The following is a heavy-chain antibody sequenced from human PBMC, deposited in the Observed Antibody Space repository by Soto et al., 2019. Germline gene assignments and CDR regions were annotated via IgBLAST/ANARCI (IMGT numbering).Heavy chain of an antibody. V-gene: IGHV5-51*01. J-gene: IGHJ4*02. CDR1: GYRHSSYW. CDR2: IYPGDSDT. Sequence: VESQKSSCKGCGYRHSSYWWGWLRQMPGKGLEWMGIIYPGDSDTRYSPSFQGQVTISADKSISTAYLQWSSLKASDTAMYYCARLRQQLVLAPFDYWGQGTLVTVSS. D-gene: IGHD6-13*01. CDR3: ARLRQQLVLAPFDY.